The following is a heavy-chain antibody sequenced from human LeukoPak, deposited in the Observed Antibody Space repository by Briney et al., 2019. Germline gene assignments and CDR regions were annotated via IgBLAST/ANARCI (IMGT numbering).Heavy chain of an antibody. D-gene: IGHD6-13*01. CDR3: VREVKGYGSSWYQNWFDP. CDR1: GFIFINAW. Sequence: GSLRLSCAASGFIFINAWMNWVRQPPGKGLEWIGEINHSGSTNYNPSLKSRVTISVDTSKNQFSLKMSSVTAADTAVYYCVREVKGYGSSWYQNWFDPWGQGTLVTVSS. J-gene: IGHJ5*02. V-gene: IGHV4-4*02. CDR2: INHSGST.